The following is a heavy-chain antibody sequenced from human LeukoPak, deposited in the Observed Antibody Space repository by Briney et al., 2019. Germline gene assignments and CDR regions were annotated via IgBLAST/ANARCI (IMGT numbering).Heavy chain of an antibody. Sequence: GGSLRLSCAASGFTFSSYSMNWVRQAPGKAPEWVSSISSSSNYIYYTDSVKGRFTISRDNAKNSLYLQMNSLRAEDTAVYYCARDLGIGAFDIWGQGTMVTVSS. D-gene: IGHD2-21*01. CDR2: ISSSSNYI. CDR3: ARDLGIGAFDI. V-gene: IGHV3-21*01. J-gene: IGHJ3*02. CDR1: GFTFSSYS.